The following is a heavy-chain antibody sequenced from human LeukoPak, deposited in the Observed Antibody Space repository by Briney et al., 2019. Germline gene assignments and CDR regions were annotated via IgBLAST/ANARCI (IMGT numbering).Heavy chain of an antibody. D-gene: IGHD4-17*01. CDR2: IYYSGST. J-gene: IGHJ4*02. CDR3: ARGNYGDYSGDYFDY. CDR1: GGSISSSGYY. Sequence: SETLSLTCTVSGGSISSSGYYWGWIRQPPGKGLEWIGRIYYSGSTYYNPSLESRVIISVDTSKNQFSLKLSSVTAADTAVYYCARGNYGDYSGDYFDYWGQGTLVTVSS. V-gene: IGHV4-39*01.